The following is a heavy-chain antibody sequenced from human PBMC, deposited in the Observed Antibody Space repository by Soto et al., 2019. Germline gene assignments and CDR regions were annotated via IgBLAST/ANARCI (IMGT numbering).Heavy chain of an antibody. D-gene: IGHD3-10*01. Sequence: EVQLVESGGGLVQLGRSLRLSCAASGFTFDDYAMHWVRQAPGKGLEWVTGISWNSDTIGYADSVKGRFTISRDNAKNSLYQQMNSLRAEDTAFYYCARDVWSRASGPPDSWGQGTLVTVSS. CDR3: ARDVWSRASGPPDS. J-gene: IGHJ4*02. CDR2: ISWNSDTI. V-gene: IGHV3-9*01. CDR1: GFTFDDYA.